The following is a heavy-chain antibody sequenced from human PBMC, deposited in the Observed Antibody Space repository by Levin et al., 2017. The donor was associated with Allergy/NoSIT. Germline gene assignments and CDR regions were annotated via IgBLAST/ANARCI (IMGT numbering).Heavy chain of an antibody. D-gene: IGHD5-12*01. CDR1: GFSFSSYH. CDR2: ISTSSTYI. V-gene: IGHV3-21*01. Sequence: GGSLRLSCAASGFSFSSYHMNWVRRAPGKGLEWVSSISTSSTYIYYADSVKGRFTISRDNAKNSLYLQLNSLRAEDTAVYYCARDSVSGYDPRKAFDIWGQGTMVTVSS. CDR3: ARDSVSGYDPRKAFDI. J-gene: IGHJ3*02.